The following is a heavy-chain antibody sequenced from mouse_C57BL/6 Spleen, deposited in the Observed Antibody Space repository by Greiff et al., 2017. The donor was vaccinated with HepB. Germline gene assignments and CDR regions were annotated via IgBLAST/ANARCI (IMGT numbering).Heavy chain of an antibody. V-gene: IGHV3-6*01. CDR1: GYSITSGYY. CDR3: ARVEVYYGSSYWYFDV. CDR2: ISYDGSN. J-gene: IGHJ1*03. D-gene: IGHD1-1*01. Sequence: VQLKESGPGLVKPSQSLSLTCSVTGYSITSGYYWNWIRQFPGNKLEWMGYISYDGSNNYNPSLKNRISITRDTSKNQFFLKLNSVTTEDTATYYCARVEVYYGSSYWYFDVWGTGTTVTVSS.